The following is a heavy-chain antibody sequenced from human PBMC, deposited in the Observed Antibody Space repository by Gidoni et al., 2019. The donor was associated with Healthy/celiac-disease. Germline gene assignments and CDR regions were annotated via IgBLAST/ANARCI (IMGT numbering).Heavy chain of an antibody. CDR1: GFTFSSYG. V-gene: IGHV3-30*03. D-gene: IGHD3-22*01. Sequence: QVQLVESGGGVVQPGRSLRLSCSASGFTFSSYGMHWVRQAPGKGLEWVAVISYDGSNKYYADSVKGRFTISRDNSKNTLYLQMNSLRAEDTAVYYCATHFITMIVVDSFDYWGQGTLVTVSS. CDR2: ISYDGSNK. CDR3: ATHFITMIVVDSFDY. J-gene: IGHJ4*02.